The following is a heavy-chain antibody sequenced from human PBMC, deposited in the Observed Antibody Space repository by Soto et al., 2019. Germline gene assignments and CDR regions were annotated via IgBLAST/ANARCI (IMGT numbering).Heavy chain of an antibody. V-gene: IGHV1-69*01. Sequence: QVQLVQSGAEVKKPGSSVKVSCKASGGTFSSYAISWVRQAPGQGLEWMGGIIPIFGTANYAQKFQGRVTITADESTSTAYMELSSLRSEDTAVYYCARALTPYYYDSSGYPNRDYYYGMDVWGQGTTVTVSS. CDR2: IIPIFGTA. D-gene: IGHD3-22*01. CDR1: GGTFSSYA. J-gene: IGHJ6*02. CDR3: ARALTPYYYDSSGYPNRDYYYGMDV.